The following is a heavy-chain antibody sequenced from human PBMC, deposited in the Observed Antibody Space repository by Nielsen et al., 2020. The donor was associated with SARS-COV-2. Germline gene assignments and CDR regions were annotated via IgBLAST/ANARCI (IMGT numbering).Heavy chain of an antibody. D-gene: IGHD6-6*01. CDR2: FDPEDGET. CDR1: GGTFSSYA. CDR3: ARARYSSSDYYYYMDV. Sequence: ASVKVSCKASGGTFSSYAISWVRQAPGKGLEWMGGFDPEDGETIYAQKFQGRVTMTEDTSTDTAYMELSSLRSEDTAVYYCARARYSSSDYYYYMDVWGKGTTVTVSS. J-gene: IGHJ6*03. V-gene: IGHV1-24*01.